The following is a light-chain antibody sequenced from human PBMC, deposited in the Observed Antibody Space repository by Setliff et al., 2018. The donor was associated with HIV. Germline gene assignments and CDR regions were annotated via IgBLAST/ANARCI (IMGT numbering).Light chain of an antibody. CDR3: CSYTDSDTYV. CDR1: SSDVGGYNY. CDR2: DVT. V-gene: IGLV2-11*01. J-gene: IGLJ1*01. Sequence: QSALTQPRSVSGSPGQSVAISCTGTSSDVGGYNYVSWYQQHPGKAPKLMIYDVTKRPSGVPGRFSASKSGNTASLTISGFQADDEADYYCCSYTDSDTYVFGTGTKVTVL.